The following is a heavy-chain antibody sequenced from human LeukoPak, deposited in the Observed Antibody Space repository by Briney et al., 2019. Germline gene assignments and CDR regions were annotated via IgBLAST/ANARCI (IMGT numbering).Heavy chain of an antibody. CDR2: ISAYNGNT. D-gene: IGHD2-2*01. Sequence: GASVKVSCKASGYTFTSYGISWVRQAPGQGLEWMGWISAYNGNTNYAQKLQGRVTMTTDTSTSTAYMELSSLRSEDTAVYYCARKVVCSSTSCYAEDFDYWGQGTLVTVSS. J-gene: IGHJ4*02. V-gene: IGHV1-18*01. CDR1: GYTFTSYG. CDR3: ARKVVCSSTSCYAEDFDY.